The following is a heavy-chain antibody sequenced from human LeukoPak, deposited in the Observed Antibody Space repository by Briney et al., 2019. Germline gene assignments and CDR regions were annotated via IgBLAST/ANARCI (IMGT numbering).Heavy chain of an antibody. CDR1: GYRFTNYW. CDR2: IYPGDSDT. Sequence: GESLKISCKGSGYRFTNYWIGWVRQMPGKGLEWMGIIYPGDSDTRYSPSFQGQVTIPADKSISTAYLQWSSLKTSDTAMYYCARHPGSSSGALDIWGQGTKVTVSS. V-gene: IGHV5-51*01. J-gene: IGHJ3*02. CDR3: ARHPGSSSGALDI. D-gene: IGHD3-22*01.